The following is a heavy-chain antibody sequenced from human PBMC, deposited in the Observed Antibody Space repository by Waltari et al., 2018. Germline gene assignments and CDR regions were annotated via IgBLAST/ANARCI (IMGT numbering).Heavy chain of an antibody. CDR1: AFTVRSYA. J-gene: IGHJ6*02. V-gene: IGHV3-30*04. CDR3: ARDYCDRTYCHGMDV. Sequence: AQLVESGGGVVQRGRSLRVSCSGAAFTVRSYAIHWVRQAPGKGLEWVAVISYNERNIYYVDSVKGRFTISRDNSKKMLYLQMNSLRAEDTAVYYCARDYCDRTYCHGMDVWGQGTTVTVSS. CDR2: ISYNERNI. D-gene: IGHD2-21*01.